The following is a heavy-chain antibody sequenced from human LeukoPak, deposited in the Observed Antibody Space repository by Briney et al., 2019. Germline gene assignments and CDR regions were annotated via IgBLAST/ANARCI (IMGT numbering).Heavy chain of an antibody. Sequence: SETLSLTCTVSGDSISTSNSYWGWIRQPPGKGLEWIGSIYYSGNTYYNASLKSRVTISVDTSKNQFSLKFTSVTAADTAVYYCARDPTSDPDWNYFFRWGQGTLVTVSS. D-gene: IGHD1-7*01. J-gene: IGHJ4*02. CDR1: GDSISTSNSY. CDR2: IYYSGNT. V-gene: IGHV4-39*02. CDR3: ARDPTSDPDWNYFFR.